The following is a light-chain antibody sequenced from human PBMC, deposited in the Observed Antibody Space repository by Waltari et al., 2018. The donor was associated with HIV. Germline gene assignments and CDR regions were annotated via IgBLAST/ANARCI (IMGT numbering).Light chain of an antibody. V-gene: IGKV1-39*01. Sequence: DIQLTQSPSSLSASVGDSLSITCRASRSIRTYLNWYQQRPGQAPNLVSFAASNLQSGVPPRFSGSGSETEFTLTISSLQPEDFATYFCQQTYTTPCTFGPGTTVAIK. J-gene: IGKJ3*01. CDR1: RSIRTY. CDR3: QQTYTTPCT. CDR2: AAS.